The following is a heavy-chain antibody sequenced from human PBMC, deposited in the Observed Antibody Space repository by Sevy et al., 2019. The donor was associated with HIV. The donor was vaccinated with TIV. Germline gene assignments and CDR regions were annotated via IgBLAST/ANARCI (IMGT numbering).Heavy chain of an antibody. D-gene: IGHD3-16*01. CDR1: GGSFSGYY. J-gene: IGHJ4*02. V-gene: IGHV4-34*01. CDR3: ARGCTYDYIWGSFTYYFDY. CDR2: INHSGST. Sequence: SETLSLTCAVYGGSFSGYYWSWIRQPPGKGLEWIGEINHSGSTNYNPSLMSRVTISVDTSKNQFSLKLSSVTAADTAVYYCARGCTYDYIWGSFTYYFDYWGQGTLVTVSS.